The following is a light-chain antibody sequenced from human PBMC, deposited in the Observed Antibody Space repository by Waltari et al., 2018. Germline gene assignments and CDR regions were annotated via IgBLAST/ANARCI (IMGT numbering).Light chain of an antibody. Sequence: QSALTQPASVSGSPGQSITISCTAVNSNVDILHLVSWYQHHPGRNPRLLIYEISQRPSGISNRFSSSKSGNTASLTISGLQPEDEADYFCCSFAGYGIYVFGSGTQVSVL. J-gene: IGLJ1*01. CDR3: CSFAGYGIYV. CDR2: EIS. V-gene: IGLV2-23*02. CDR1: NSNVDILHL.